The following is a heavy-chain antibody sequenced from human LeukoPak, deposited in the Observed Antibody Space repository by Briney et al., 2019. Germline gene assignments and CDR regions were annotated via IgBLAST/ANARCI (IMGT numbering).Heavy chain of an antibody. CDR3: TRVGAVTYDY. D-gene: IGHD4-17*01. CDR2: IYGEGKRT. V-gene: IGHV3-74*01. CDR1: GFTLSGYS. Sequence: GGSLRLSCAAYGFTLSGYSMHGARHAPGEGVVWVSHIYGEGKRTTYADSVKGRLPISRDNDKNTLYLQMNSLRAEDPAVYYSTRVGAVTYDYWAQGPLVTVSS. J-gene: IGHJ4*02.